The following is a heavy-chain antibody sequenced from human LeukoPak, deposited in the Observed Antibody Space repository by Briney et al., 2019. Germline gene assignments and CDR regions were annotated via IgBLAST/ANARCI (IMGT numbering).Heavy chain of an antibody. Sequence: ASVKVSCKASGYTFTGYYMHWVRQAPGQGLEWMGWINPNSGGTNYAQKFQGRVTMTRDTSISTAYMELSRLRSDDTAVYYCARDPYYDFWSGYAWDYWGQGTLVTVSS. D-gene: IGHD3-3*01. V-gene: IGHV1-2*02. J-gene: IGHJ4*02. CDR1: GYTFTGYY. CDR3: ARDPYYDFWSGYAWDY. CDR2: INPNSGGT.